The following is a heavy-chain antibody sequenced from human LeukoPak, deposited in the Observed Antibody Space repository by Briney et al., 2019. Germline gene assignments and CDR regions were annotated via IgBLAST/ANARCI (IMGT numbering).Heavy chain of an antibody. CDR3: ARDGYYGSGSFFDY. CDR1: GFAFSSCS. CDR2: ISSSSSTI. V-gene: IGHV3-48*04. D-gene: IGHD3-10*01. J-gene: IGHJ4*02. Sequence: PGGSLRLSCAASGFAFSSCSMNWVRQAPGKGLEWVSYISSSSSTIYYADSVKGRFTISRDNAKNSLYLQMNSLRAEDTAVYYCARDGYYGSGSFFDYWGQGTLVTVSS.